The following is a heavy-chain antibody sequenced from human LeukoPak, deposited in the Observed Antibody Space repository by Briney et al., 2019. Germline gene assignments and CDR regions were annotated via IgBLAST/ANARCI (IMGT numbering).Heavy chain of an antibody. CDR3: ARRRDGYNWGHYFDY. CDR2: ISSASITI. J-gene: IGHJ4*02. D-gene: IGHD5-24*01. V-gene: IGHV3-48*04. CDR1: GFTFNSYA. Sequence: PGRSLRLSCAASGFTFNSYAMNWVRQAPGKGLEWVSYISSASITIHYADSVKGRFTISRDNAKNSLYLQMNSLRAEDTAVYYCARRRDGYNWGHYFDYWGQGTLVTVSS.